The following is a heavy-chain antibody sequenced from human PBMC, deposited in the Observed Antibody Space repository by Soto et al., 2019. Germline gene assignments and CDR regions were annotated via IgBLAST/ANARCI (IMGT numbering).Heavy chain of an antibody. CDR2: IIPILGIA. J-gene: IGHJ5*02. V-gene: IGHV1-69*08. CDR3: AREAWAEAYYGSGSYYNVFGWFDP. D-gene: IGHD3-10*01. CDR1: GGTFSSYT. Sequence: QVQLVQSGAEVKKPGSSVKVSCKASGGTFSSYTISWVRQAPGQGLEWMGRIIPILGIANYAQKFQGRVRITPEKSTSTAYMGLSSVSSEDTAVYYCAREAWAEAYYGSGSYYNVFGWFDPWGQGTLVTVSS.